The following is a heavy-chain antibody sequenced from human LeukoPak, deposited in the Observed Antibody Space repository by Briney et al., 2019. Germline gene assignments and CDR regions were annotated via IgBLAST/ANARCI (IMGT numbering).Heavy chain of an antibody. CDR3: ARADCSSSTCYLRSSWFDP. J-gene: IGHJ5*02. D-gene: IGHD2/OR15-2a*01. Sequence: GGSLRLSCAASGFSLSSYDMNWVRQAPGKGLEWVSSISTTSTFIYYTYSVKGRFTISRDDAKNSLYLQMNSLSAEDTAVYYCARADCSSSTCYLRSSWFDPWGQGTLVTVSS. CDR1: GFSLSSYD. V-gene: IGHV3-21*01. CDR2: ISTTSTFI.